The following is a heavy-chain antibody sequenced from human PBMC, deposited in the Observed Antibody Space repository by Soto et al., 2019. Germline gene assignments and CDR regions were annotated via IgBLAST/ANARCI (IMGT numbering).Heavy chain of an antibody. CDR3: ARHGYRSDWYGNWDY. V-gene: IGHV4-39*01. Sequence: SETLSLTCTVSGGSISSGPYSWGWIRQPPGKGLEWIGNFYYSGSTPYNPSLESRVTISIDTSKNQFSLKLSSVTAADTAVYYCARHGYRSDWYGNWDYWRQGTLVTVSS. CDR1: GGSISSGPYS. CDR2: FYYSGST. D-gene: IGHD6-19*01. J-gene: IGHJ4*02.